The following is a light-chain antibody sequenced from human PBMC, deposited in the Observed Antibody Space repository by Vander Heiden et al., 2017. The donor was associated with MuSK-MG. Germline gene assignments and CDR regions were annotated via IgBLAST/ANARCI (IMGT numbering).Light chain of an antibody. CDR2: RNN. CDR3: ASSDDSLNGVV. J-gene: IGLJ2*01. Sequence: QSALPQPPSASGTPGQRVTLSCSGSSSNIGPNTVNWYQQLPGTAPKLLIYRNNQRPSGVPDRFSGSKSGTSASLAISGLQSEDEADFYCASSDDSLNGVVFGGGTKLTVL. CDR1: SSNIGPNT. V-gene: IGLV1-44*01.